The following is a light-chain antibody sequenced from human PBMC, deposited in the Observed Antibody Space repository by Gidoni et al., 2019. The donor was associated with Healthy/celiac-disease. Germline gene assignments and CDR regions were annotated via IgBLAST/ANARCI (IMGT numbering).Light chain of an antibody. CDR2: VGS. V-gene: IGKV2-28*01. J-gene: IGKJ2*03. Sequence: IVMPQSPLSLPVTPGEPASISCRSSQSLLHSNGYNYLDWYLQKPRQSPQLLIYVGSNRASRVAERLSGSGGGTDFTLKISRVEGEDVGVYYGMEALQTPSFGQGTKLEIK. CDR1: QSLLHSNGYNY. CDR3: MEALQTPS.